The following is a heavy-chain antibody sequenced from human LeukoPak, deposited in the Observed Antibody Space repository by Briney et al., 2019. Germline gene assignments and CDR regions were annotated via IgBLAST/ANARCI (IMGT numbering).Heavy chain of an antibody. CDR2: ISGSGGST. V-gene: IGHV3-23*01. CDR3: AKEEWLLAVYFDY. CDR1: GGSFSGYY. D-gene: IGHD3-3*01. J-gene: IGHJ4*02. Sequence: ETLSLTCAVYGGSFSGYYWSWVRQAPGKGLEWAPTISGSGGSTYYADSVKGQFTISRDNSKNTLYLQMNSLRAEDTAVYYCAKEEWLLAVYFDYWGQGTLVTVSS.